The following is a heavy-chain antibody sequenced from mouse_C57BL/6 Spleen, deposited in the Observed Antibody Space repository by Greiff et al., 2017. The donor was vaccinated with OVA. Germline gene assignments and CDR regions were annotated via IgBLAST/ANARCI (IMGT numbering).Heavy chain of an antibody. Sequence: QVQLKESGPELVKPGASVKISCKASGYAFSSSWMNWVKQRPGKGLEWIGRIYPGDGDTNYNGKFKGKATLTADKSSSTAYMQLSSLTSEDSAVYFCAREEIYYGHDGVDYWGQGTTLTVSS. CDR2: IYPGDGDT. J-gene: IGHJ2*01. V-gene: IGHV1-82*01. CDR1: GYAFSSSW. CDR3: AREEIYYGHDGVDY. D-gene: IGHD2-2*01.